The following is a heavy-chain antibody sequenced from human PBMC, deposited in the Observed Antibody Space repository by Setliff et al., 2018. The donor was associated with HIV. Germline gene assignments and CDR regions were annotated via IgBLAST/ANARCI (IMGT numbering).Heavy chain of an antibody. CDR3: ARDFGGRWTFDY. D-gene: IGHD3-10*01. CDR2: ITPGDGHT. CDR1: GYTFTTYG. V-gene: IGHV1-46*01. Sequence: ASVKVSCKASGYTFTTYGMNWVRQAPGQGLEWVGMITPGDGHTNYEQKFQGRVTMTRDTSTTTVYMELSSLTSKDTAIYYCARDFGGRWTFDYWGQGTLVTVSS. J-gene: IGHJ4*02.